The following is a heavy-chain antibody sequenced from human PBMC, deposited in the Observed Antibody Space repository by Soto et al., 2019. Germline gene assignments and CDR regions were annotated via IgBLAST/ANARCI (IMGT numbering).Heavy chain of an antibody. V-gene: IGHV1-18*01. CDR3: ARDGADIAVAGTPFYY. Sequence: XVKVFCRASGYTFTSYGISWVRQAPGQGREWMGWISAYNGNTNYAQKLQGRVTMTTDTSTSTAYMELRSLRSEHTVVYYCARDGADIAVAGTPFYYWGQGTLVTVSS. CDR2: ISAYNGNT. D-gene: IGHD6-19*01. J-gene: IGHJ4*02. CDR1: GYTFTSYG.